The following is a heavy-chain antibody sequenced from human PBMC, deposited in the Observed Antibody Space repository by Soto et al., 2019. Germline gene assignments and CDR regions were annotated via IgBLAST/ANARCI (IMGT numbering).Heavy chain of an antibody. J-gene: IGHJ4*01. V-gene: IGHV3-30-3*01. Sequence: SLRLSCAASGFTFSNYTIHWVRQAPGRGLEWVAVMSYDESDEYYANSVKGRFTVSRDKSKNTLYLQMNSLRSEDTAVYYCARQDTALDYWGRGTQVTVSS. CDR3: ARQDTALDY. CDR2: MSYDESDE. D-gene: IGHD2-15*01. CDR1: GFTFSNYT.